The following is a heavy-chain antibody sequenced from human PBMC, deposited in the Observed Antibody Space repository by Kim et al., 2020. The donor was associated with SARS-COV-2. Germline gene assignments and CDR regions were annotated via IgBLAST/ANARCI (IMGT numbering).Heavy chain of an antibody. D-gene: IGHD6-19*01. CDR3: AKVFRSYSSGWYYGMDV. V-gene: IGHV3-33*06. J-gene: IGHJ6*04. Sequence: GGSLRLSCAASGFTFSSYGMHWVRQAPGKGLEWVAVIWYDGSNKYYADSVKGRFTISRDNSKNTLYLQMNSLRAEDTAVYYCAKVFRSYSSGWYYGMDVWGKGKTVTVSS. CDR2: IWYDGSNK. CDR1: GFTFSSYG.